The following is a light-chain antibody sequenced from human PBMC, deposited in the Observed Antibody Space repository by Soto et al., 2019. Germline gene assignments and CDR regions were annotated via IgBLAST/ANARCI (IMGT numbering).Light chain of an antibody. Sequence: DIQMTQSPSTLSASVGDRVTITCRASQSISSWLAWYQQKPGKAPNLLIYDASSLEGGVPSRFSGSGSGTELTLTISSLQPDDFATYSCQQYNSYSITFGVGTKVEIK. J-gene: IGKJ4*01. CDR1: QSISSW. CDR2: DAS. CDR3: QQYNSYSIT. V-gene: IGKV1-5*01.